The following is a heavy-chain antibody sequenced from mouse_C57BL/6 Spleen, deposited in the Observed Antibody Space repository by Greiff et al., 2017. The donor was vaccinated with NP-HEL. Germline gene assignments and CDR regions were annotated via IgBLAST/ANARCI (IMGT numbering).Heavy chain of an antibody. V-gene: IGHV3-6*01. J-gene: IGHJ3*01. D-gene: IGHD1-1*01. CDR2: ISYDGSN. CDR1: GYSITSGYY. Sequence: EVQLQESGPGLVKPSQSLSLTCSVTGYSITSGYYWNWIRQFPGNKLEWMGYISYDGSNNYNPSLKNRISITRDTSKNQFFLKLNSVTTEDTATYYCARVEDYGSSLWFAYWGQGTLVTVSA. CDR3: ARVEDYGSSLWFAY.